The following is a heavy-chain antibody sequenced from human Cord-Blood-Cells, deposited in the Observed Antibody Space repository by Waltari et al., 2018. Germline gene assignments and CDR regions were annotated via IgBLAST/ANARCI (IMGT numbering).Heavy chain of an antibody. Sequence: QVQLVQSGAEVKKPGSSVKVSCKASGGTFSSYAISWVRQAPGQGLAWMGGINPSLGIANYEQRVQGRVTITADESTSTAYMELSSLRAEDTAVYYCAREGGDANWFDPWGQGTLVTVSS. V-gene: IGHV1-69*04. D-gene: IGHD2-21*02. CDR3: AREGGDANWFDP. J-gene: IGHJ5*02. CDR1: GGTFSSYA. CDR2: INPSLGIA.